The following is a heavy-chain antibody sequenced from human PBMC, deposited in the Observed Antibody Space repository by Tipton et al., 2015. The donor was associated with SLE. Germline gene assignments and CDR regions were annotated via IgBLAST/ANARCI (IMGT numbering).Heavy chain of an antibody. J-gene: IGHJ6*03. Sequence: TLSLTCTVSGGTIRNDGYYWSWIRQHPGKGLECIGYVYYSGSAYYNPSLKSRVTISVDTSKNQFSLKLSSVTAADTAVYYCARGYQLPLGPYYYYYMDAWGKGTTVTVSS. D-gene: IGHD2-2*01. V-gene: IGHV4-31*03. CDR2: VYYSGSA. CDR1: GGTIRNDGYY. CDR3: ARGYQLPLGPYYYYYMDA.